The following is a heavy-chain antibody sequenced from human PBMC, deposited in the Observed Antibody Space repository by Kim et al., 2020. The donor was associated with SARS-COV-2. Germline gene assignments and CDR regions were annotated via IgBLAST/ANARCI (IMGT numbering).Heavy chain of an antibody. J-gene: IGHJ5*02. CDR1: GGTFSSYA. D-gene: IGHD3-10*01. CDR3: ARDLLGSPVTPSNWFDP. Sequence: SVKVSCKASGGTFSSYAISWVRQAPGQGLEWMGGIIPIFGTANYAQKFQGRVTITADKSTSTAYMELSSLRSEDTVVYYCARDLLGSPVTPSNWFDPWGQGTLVTVSS. V-gene: IGHV1-69*06. CDR2: IIPIFGTA.